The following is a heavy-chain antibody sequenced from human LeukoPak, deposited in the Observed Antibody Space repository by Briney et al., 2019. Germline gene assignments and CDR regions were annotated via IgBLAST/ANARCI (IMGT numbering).Heavy chain of an antibody. CDR2: IGTAGDT. J-gene: IGHJ4*02. Sequence: GGSLRLSYAASGFTFSSYDMHWVRRATGKGLEWVSAIGTAGDTYYPGSVKGRFTISRENAKNSLYLQMNSLRAGDAAVYYCARAPVQSRIDYWGQGTLVTVSS. CDR3: ARAPVQSRIDY. V-gene: IGHV3-13*01. CDR1: GFTFSSYD.